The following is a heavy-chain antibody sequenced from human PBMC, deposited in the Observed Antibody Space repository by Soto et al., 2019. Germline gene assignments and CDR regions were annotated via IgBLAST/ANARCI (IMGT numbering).Heavy chain of an antibody. CDR3: ARGKRGRYYYDSSGYYYTHFGY. V-gene: IGHV1-46*01. CDR1: AYTFTRYS. Sequence: QVSCAASAYTFTRYSMHWVRQGAGQGIGWVGIINPSGGSTSYAQKFQGRVTMTRDTSTSTVYMELSSLRSEDTAVYYCARGKRGRYYYDSSGYYYTHFGYWGQGTLVKVSA. CDR2: INPSGGST. J-gene: IGHJ4*02. D-gene: IGHD3-22*01.